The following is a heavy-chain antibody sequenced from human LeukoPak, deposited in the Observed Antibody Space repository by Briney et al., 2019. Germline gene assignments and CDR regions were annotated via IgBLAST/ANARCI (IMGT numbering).Heavy chain of an antibody. CDR3: ARDQRHCSSTSCYSIYYYYYYGMDV. J-gene: IGHJ6*02. D-gene: IGHD2-2*01. CDR2: IWYDGSNK. CDR1: GFTFSSYG. Sequence: PGGSLRLSCAASGFTFSSYGMHWVRQAPGEGLEWVAVIWYDGSNKYYADSVKGRFTISRDNSKNTLYLQMNSLRAEDTAVYYCARDQRHCSSTSCYSIYYYYYYGMDVWGQGTTVTVSS. V-gene: IGHV3-33*01.